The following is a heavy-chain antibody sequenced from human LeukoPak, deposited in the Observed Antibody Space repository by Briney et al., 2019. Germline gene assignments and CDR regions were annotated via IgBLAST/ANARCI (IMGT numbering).Heavy chain of an antibody. CDR1: GASFSGGDQY. Sequence: PSQTLSLTCTVSGASFSGGDQYWNWIRQSRGKGLEWIGSIHPSGRLYNHPSLESRVTISIDTSKNQFSRNLNSVTAADTAVYFCSRGLDSRKLGYWGQGTLVTVSS. V-gene: IGHV4-31*03. D-gene: IGHD3-22*01. CDR2: IHPSGRL. J-gene: IGHJ4*02. CDR3: SRGLDSRKLGY.